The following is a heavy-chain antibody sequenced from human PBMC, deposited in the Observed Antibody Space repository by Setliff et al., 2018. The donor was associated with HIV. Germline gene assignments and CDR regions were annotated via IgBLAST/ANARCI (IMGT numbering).Heavy chain of an antibody. D-gene: IGHD3-10*01. V-gene: IGHV4-59*02. CDR2: IHSSGST. J-gene: IGHJ4*02. CDR3: ARDAGPHYGSGPPLEY. Sequence: SETLSLTCTVSGGSVNDFYCNWIRQPPGKGPEWIGYIHSSGSTIYNPSLKSRITISLDTSKEQFSLKLSSVTATDTAVYYCARDAGPHYGSGPPLEYWGQGIQVTVSS. CDR1: GGSVNDFY.